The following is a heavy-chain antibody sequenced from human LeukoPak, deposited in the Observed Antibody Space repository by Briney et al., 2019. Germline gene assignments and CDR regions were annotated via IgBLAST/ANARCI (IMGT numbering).Heavy chain of an antibody. J-gene: IGHJ6*02. Sequence: ASVKVSCKASGYTFTSYAMHWVRQAPGQRLEWMGWINAGNGNTKYSQKFQGRVTITRDTSASTAYMELSSLRSEDTAVYYCAGDFGIAAQVDYYYYGMDVWGQGTTVTVSS. CDR2: INAGNGNT. CDR1: GYTFTSYA. D-gene: IGHD6-13*01. CDR3: AGDFGIAAQVDYYYYGMDV. V-gene: IGHV1-3*01.